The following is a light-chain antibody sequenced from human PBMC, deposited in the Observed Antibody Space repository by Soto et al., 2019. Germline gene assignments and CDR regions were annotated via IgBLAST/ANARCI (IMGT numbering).Light chain of an antibody. V-gene: IGKV3D-20*02. CDR2: DTS. Sequence: EIVLTQSPGTLSLSPGERATLSCRASQSVTSNYLAWYQQKPGRAPGLLIYDTSTRASGVPDRFSGSGSGTEFTLTISSLEPEDFAVYYCQQRSNWPITFGQGTRLEI. CDR1: QSVTSNY. CDR3: QQRSNWPIT. J-gene: IGKJ5*01.